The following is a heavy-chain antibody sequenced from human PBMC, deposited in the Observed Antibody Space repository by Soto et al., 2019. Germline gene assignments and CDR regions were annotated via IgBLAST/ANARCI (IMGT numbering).Heavy chain of an antibody. CDR3: ARGVTHDGDYDLFDY. V-gene: IGHV3-33*01. J-gene: IGHJ4*02. D-gene: IGHD4-17*01. Sequence: QVQLVESGGGVVQPGRSLRLSCAASGFTFSSYGMHWVRQAPGKGLEWVAVIWYDGSNKYYADSVKGRFTISRDNSKNTLYLQMNSLRAEDTAVYYCARGVTHDGDYDLFDYWGQGTLVTVSS. CDR1: GFTFSSYG. CDR2: IWYDGSNK.